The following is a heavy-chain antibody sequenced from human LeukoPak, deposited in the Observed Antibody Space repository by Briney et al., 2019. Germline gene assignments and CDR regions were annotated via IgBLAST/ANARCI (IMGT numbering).Heavy chain of an antibody. V-gene: IGHV5-51*01. CDR3: ARHTGSSGYNDAFDI. Sequence: GESLKISCKGSGYSFTSYWIGWVRQMPGKGLEWMGIIYPGDSDTRYSPSFQGQVTISADKSISTAYLQWSSLKASDTAVYYCARHTGSSGYNDAFDIWGQGTMVTVSS. D-gene: IGHD3-22*01. J-gene: IGHJ3*02. CDR2: IYPGDSDT. CDR1: GYSFTSYW.